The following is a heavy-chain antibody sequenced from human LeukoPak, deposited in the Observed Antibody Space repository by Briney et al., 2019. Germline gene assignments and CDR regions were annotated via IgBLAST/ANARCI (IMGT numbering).Heavy chain of an antibody. D-gene: IGHD2-2*01. CDR3: ARDARGVVPAAPYYYYGMDV. Sequence: ASVKVSYKASGGTFSSYAISWVRQAPGQGLEWVGGIIPIFGTANYAQKFQGRVTITADESTSTAYMELSSLRSEDTAVYYCARDARGVVPAAPYYYYGMDVWGQGTTVTVSS. V-gene: IGHV1-69*13. CDR1: GGTFSSYA. CDR2: IIPIFGTA. J-gene: IGHJ6*02.